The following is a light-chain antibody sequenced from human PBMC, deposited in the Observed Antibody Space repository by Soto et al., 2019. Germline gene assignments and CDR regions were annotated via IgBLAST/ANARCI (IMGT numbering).Light chain of an antibody. V-gene: IGKV1-27*01. CDR1: QGINNY. Sequence: DIQMTQSPSSLSASVGDRVTIACRASQGINNYLVWYQQKPGKVPKLLIYAASTLQSGVPSRFSGSGSGTDFTLTISSLRPEDVATDYCQKYNGGQWTFGQGTKVEIK. J-gene: IGKJ1*01. CDR2: AAS. CDR3: QKYNGGQWT.